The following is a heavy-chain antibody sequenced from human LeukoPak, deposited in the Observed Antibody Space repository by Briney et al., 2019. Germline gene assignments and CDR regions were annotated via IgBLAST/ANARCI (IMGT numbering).Heavy chain of an antibody. CDR2: ISSSSSYI. CDR3: AREYVDGGYYYGMDV. Sequence: GGSLGLSCAASGFTFSSYSMNWVRQAPGKGLEWASSISSSSSYIYYADSVKGRFTISRDNAKNSLYLQMNSLRAEDTAVYYCAREYVDGGYYYGMDVWGQGTTVTVSS. J-gene: IGHJ6*01. V-gene: IGHV3-21*01. D-gene: IGHD3-16*01. CDR1: GFTFSSYS.